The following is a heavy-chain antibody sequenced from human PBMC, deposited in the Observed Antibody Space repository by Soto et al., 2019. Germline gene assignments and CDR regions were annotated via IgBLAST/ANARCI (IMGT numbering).Heavy chain of an antibody. D-gene: IGHD3-3*01. CDR2: DYYTGNN. CDR1: GGSVGTGDYA. V-gene: IGHV4-30-4*01. J-gene: IGHJ2*01. CDR3: AGEPYRFWRGPFDL. Sequence: QVQLQESGPGLVKPSQTLSLTCTVSGGSVGTGDYAWTWIRQAPGKDLEWLAYDYYTGNNYQNPYLKGRASISVDTSKNQFSLELRSVTAADTAVYYCAGEPYRFWRGPFDLWGRGTLVTVSS.